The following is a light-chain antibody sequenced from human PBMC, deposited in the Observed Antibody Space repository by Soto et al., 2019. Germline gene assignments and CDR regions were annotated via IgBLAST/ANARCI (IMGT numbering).Light chain of an antibody. V-gene: IGLV2-14*01. CDR2: EVT. CDR1: SSDVGNYDY. Sequence: QSALTQPASVSGSPGQSITISCTGTSSDVGNYDYVSWYLHHPGKAPKLIIYEVTNRPSGVSNRFSDSKSGNTASLTISGLQAEDEADYYCSSYTSSTTVIFGGGTKLTVL. CDR3: SSYTSSTTVI. J-gene: IGLJ2*01.